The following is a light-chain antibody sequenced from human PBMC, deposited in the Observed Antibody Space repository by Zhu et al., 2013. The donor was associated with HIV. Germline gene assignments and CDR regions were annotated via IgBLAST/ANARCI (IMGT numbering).Light chain of an antibody. CDR2: GAS. CDR3: QQFGNSPPYS. Sequence: EIVLTQSPGTLSLSPGERATLSCRASQSVRSYLAWYQQKVGQAPRLLIYGASSRATGIPDRFSGSGSGTDFTLTISRLEPEDFALYYCQQFGNSPPYSFGQGTKLEIK. CDR1: QSVRSY. V-gene: IGKV3-20*01. J-gene: IGKJ2*03.